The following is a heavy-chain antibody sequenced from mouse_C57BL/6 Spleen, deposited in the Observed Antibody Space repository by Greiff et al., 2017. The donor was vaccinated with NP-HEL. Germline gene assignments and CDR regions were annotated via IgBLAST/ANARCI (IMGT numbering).Heavy chain of an antibody. J-gene: IGHJ1*03. Sequence: EVKLQESGPELVKPGASVKIPCKASGYTFTDYNMDWVKQSHGKSLEWIGDINPNNGGTIYNQKFKGKATLTVDKSSSTAYMELRSLTSEDTAVYYCARWLRYFDVWGTGTTVTVSS. CDR2: INPNNGGT. V-gene: IGHV1-18*01. D-gene: IGHD1-2*01. CDR3: ARWLRYFDV. CDR1: GYTFTDYN.